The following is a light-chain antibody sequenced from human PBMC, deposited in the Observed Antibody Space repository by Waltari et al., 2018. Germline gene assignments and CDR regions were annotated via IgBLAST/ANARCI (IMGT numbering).Light chain of an antibody. Sequence: QSVLTQPPSVSGAPGQRVTISCTGSSPNLGAGFDVHWYQHFPGTAPKLLIYGNTNRPAGVPDRFAGAKSGTSASLAITGIQADDEADYYCQSYDSSLSGSVFGGGTSLTVL. J-gene: IGLJ2*01. CDR1: SPNLGAGFD. CDR2: GNT. CDR3: QSYDSSLSGSV. V-gene: IGLV1-40*01.